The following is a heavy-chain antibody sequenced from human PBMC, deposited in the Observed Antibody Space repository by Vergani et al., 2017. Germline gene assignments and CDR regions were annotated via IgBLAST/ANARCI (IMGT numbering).Heavy chain of an antibody. CDR2: IFLSGNS. CDR1: GDSITNGGFS. J-gene: IGHJ6*03. CDR3: ARASXRALVGYYYYMDV. Sequence: QLQLQESGSGLVKPSQTLPLTCAVSGDSITNGGFSWNWIRQPPGKGPEWIGYIFLSGNSDYNPSLKNRVSISLDKSKNQFSLWVNSVTAADTAVYFCARASXRALVGYYYYMDVWGKGKTVVVSS. V-gene: IGHV4-30-2*01.